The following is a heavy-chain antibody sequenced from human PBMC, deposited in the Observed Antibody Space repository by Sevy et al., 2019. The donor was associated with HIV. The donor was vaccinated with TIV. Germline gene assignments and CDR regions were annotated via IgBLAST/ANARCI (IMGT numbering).Heavy chain of an antibody. V-gene: IGHV1-69*04. CDR1: GGSFNSYA. CDR2: LVPGYGIT. Sequence: ASVKVSCKASGGSFNSYAINWVRQAPGQGLEWVGRLVPGYGITNYGQKLQGRVTITADKSATTAYMELSSLGSEDTAGYYCAKDKGHYYGSGSYWNRVFDYWGQGTLVTVSS. D-gene: IGHD3-10*01. CDR3: AKDKGHYYGSGSYWNRVFDY. J-gene: IGHJ4*02.